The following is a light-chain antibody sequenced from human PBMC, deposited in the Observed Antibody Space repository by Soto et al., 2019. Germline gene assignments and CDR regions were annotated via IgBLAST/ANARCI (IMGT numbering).Light chain of an antibody. V-gene: IGKV1-33*01. CDR3: QPYDNFPLT. CDR2: DAS. CDR1: PDISNY. Sequence: DIQMTQSPYSLSASVGDRVTITCQASPDISNYLNWYQQKPGKAPKLLIYDASNLETGVPSRFSGSGSGTDFTFTISSLQPEDIATYYCQPYDNFPLTFGGGNKVQIK. J-gene: IGKJ4*01.